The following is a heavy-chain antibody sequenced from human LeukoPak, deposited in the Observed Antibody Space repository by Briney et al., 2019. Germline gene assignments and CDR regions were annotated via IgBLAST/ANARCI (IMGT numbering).Heavy chain of an antibody. CDR3: ARSPRRSLNWFDP. Sequence: PGRSLRLSCAASGFTFSSYGMHWVRQAPGKGLEWVAVIWYDGSNKYYADSVKGRFTISRDNSKNTLYLQMNSLRAEDTAVYYCARSPRRSLNWFDPRGQGTLVTVSS. J-gene: IGHJ5*02. CDR1: GFTFSSYG. CDR2: IWYDGSNK. V-gene: IGHV3-33*01.